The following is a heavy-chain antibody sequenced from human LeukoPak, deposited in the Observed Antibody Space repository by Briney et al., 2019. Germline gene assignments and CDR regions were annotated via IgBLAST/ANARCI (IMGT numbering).Heavy chain of an antibody. CDR3: ASQLYYYDSSGYYHYFDY. J-gene: IGHJ4*02. Sequence: SETLSLTCAVYGGSFSGYYWSWIRQPPGKGLEWIGEINHSGSTNYNPSLKSRVTISVDTSKNQFSLKLSSVTAADTAVYYCASQLYYYDSSGYYHYFDYWGQGTLATVSS. D-gene: IGHD3-22*01. CDR1: GGSFSGYY. V-gene: IGHV4-34*01. CDR2: INHSGST.